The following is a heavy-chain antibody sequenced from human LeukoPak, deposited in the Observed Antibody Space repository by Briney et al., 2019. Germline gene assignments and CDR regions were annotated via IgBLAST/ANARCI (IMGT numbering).Heavy chain of an antibody. V-gene: IGHV1-24*01. CDR2: FDPEDGET. CDR1: GYTLTELS. Sequence: ASVKVSCKVSGYTLTELSMHWVRQAPGKGLEWMGGFDPEDGETIYAQKFQGRVTMTEDTSTDTAYMELSSLRSEDTAVYYCARKKPGYYDFWSGYSVDFDYWARGTLVTVSS. CDR3: ARKKPGYYDFWSGYSVDFDY. D-gene: IGHD3-3*01. J-gene: IGHJ4*02.